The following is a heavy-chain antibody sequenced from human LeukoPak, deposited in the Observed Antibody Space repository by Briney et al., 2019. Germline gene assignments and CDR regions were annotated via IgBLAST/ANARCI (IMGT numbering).Heavy chain of an antibody. D-gene: IGHD3-10*01. J-gene: IGHJ4*02. CDR1: GFTFDDYG. V-gene: IGHV3-20*04. CDR3: AREMARGYYGSGSYYNVPDY. Sequence: GGSLRLSCAASGFTFDDYGMSWVRQAPGKGVEWVSGINWNGGSTVYADSVKGRFTISRDNAKNSLYLQMNSLRAEDTALYYCAREMARGYYGSGSYYNVPDYWGQGTLVTVSS. CDR2: INWNGGST.